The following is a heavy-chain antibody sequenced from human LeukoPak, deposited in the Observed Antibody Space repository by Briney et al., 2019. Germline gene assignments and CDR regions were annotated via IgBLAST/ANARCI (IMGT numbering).Heavy chain of an antibody. D-gene: IGHD6-13*01. Sequence: GASVKVSCKASGGTFSSYAISWVRQAPGQGLEWMGGIIPIFGTANYAQKFQGRVTITADESTSTAYMELSSLRSEDTAVYYCASLIIAAPLQFDYWGQGTLVTVSS. V-gene: IGHV1-69*13. CDR1: GGTFSSYA. CDR3: ASLIIAAPLQFDY. J-gene: IGHJ4*02. CDR2: IIPIFGTA.